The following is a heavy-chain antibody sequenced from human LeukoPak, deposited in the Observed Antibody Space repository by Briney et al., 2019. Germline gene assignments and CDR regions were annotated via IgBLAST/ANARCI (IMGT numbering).Heavy chain of an antibody. CDR3: ARGYSGSLHRNYFDY. Sequence: ASVNVSCKVSGYTLTELSMHWVRQAPGKGLEWMGGFDPEDGETIYAQKFQGRVTITTDESTSTAYMELSSLRSEDTAVYYCARGYSGSLHRNYFDYWGQGTLVTVSS. CDR1: GYTLTELS. J-gene: IGHJ4*02. D-gene: IGHD1-26*01. CDR2: FDPEDGET. V-gene: IGHV1-24*01.